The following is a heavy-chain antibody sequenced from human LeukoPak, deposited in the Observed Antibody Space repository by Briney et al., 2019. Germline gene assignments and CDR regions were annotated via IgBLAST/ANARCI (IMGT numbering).Heavy chain of an antibody. Sequence: SVKVSCKASGGTFSSYAISWVRQAPGQGLEWMGRIIPIFGTANYAQKFQGRVTITADESTSTAYMELSSLRSEDTAVYYCAREPYPYSSSWLYLDYWGQGTLVTVSS. D-gene: IGHD6-13*01. V-gene: IGHV1-69*13. CDR2: IIPIFGTA. CDR1: GGTFSSYA. J-gene: IGHJ4*02. CDR3: AREPYPYSSSWLYLDY.